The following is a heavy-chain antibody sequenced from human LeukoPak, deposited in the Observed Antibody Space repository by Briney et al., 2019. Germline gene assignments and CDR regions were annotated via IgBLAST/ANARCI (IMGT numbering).Heavy chain of an antibody. V-gene: IGHV4-34*01. CDR1: GGSFSGYY. D-gene: IGHD2-2*03. J-gene: IGHJ6*02. CDR2: INHSGST. Sequence: PSETLSLTCAVYGGSFSGYYWSWIRQPPGKGLEWIGEINHSGSTNYNPSPKSRVTISVDTSKNQFSLKLSSVTAADTAVYYCARMDDQDYYGMDVWGQGTTVTVSS. CDR3: ARMDDQDYYGMDV.